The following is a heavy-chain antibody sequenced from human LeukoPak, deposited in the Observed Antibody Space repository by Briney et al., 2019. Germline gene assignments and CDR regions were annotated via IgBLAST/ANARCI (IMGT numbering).Heavy chain of an antibody. CDR3: ARGDDYYGSGVRGWFDP. Sequence: PSETLSLTCTASGGSISSSRYYWGWIRQPPGKGLEWIGSIYYSGSTYYNPSLKSRVTISVDTSKNQFSLKLSSVTAADTAVYYCARGDDYYGSGVRGWFDPWGQGTLVTVSS. CDR2: IYYSGST. V-gene: IGHV4-39*07. D-gene: IGHD3-10*01. CDR1: GGSISSSRYY. J-gene: IGHJ5*02.